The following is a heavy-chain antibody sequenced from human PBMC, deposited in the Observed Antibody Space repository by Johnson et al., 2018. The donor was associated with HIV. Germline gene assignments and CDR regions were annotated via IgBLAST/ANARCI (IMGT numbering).Heavy chain of an antibody. J-gene: IGHJ3*02. CDR3: VRESLRPRPVNGPGDAPFDI. V-gene: IGHV3-30*02. Sequence: QVQLVESGGGVVQPGGSLRLYCAASGFTFSSYGMHWVRQAPGKGLEWVAFIRYDGSNKYYADSVKGRFTISRDNSKNTLYLQMTSLRAEDTAVYYCVRESLRPRPVNGPGDAPFDIWGRGTTVTVSS. CDR2: IRYDGSNK. CDR1: GFTFSSYG. D-gene: IGHD3-16*01.